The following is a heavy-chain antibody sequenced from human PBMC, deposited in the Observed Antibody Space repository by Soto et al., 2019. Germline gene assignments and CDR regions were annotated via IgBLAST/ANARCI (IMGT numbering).Heavy chain of an antibody. D-gene: IGHD2-21*02. CDR3: ARGRDCGGDCPNWFDP. V-gene: IGHV3-9*01. Sequence: GGSLRLSCEASGFTFDNYAMHWVRQAPGKGLEWVSGISWNSGNIAYADSVKGRFTISRHNSKNTLYLQMNSLRAEDTAVYYCARGRDCGGDCPNWFDPWGQGTLVTVSS. J-gene: IGHJ5*02. CDR1: GFTFDNYA. CDR2: ISWNSGNI.